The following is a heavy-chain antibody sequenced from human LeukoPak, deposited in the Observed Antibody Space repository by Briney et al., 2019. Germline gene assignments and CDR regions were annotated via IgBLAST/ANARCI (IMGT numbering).Heavy chain of an antibody. Sequence: PGGSLRLSCAASGFTVSSNYMSWVRQAPGKGLEWVANIKQDGSEKYYVDSVKGRFTISRDNAKNSLYLQMNSLRAEDTAVYYCARSRRGWGAFDIWGQGTMVTVSS. D-gene: IGHD6-19*01. CDR2: IKQDGSEK. CDR1: GFTVSSNY. V-gene: IGHV3-7*01. CDR3: ARSRRGWGAFDI. J-gene: IGHJ3*02.